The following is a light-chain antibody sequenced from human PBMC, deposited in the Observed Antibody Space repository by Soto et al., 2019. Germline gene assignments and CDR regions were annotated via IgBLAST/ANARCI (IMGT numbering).Light chain of an antibody. V-gene: IGLV2-14*01. CDR3: CSYAGRYTWV. Sequence: QSALTQPASVSGSPGQSITISCSGTSSDVGGYNYVSWYQQHPGKAPKLMIYEVSNRPSGVSNRFSGSKSGNTASLTISGLQAEDVADYYCCSYAGRYTWVFVGG. CDR2: EVS. J-gene: IGLJ3*02. CDR1: SSDVGGYNY.